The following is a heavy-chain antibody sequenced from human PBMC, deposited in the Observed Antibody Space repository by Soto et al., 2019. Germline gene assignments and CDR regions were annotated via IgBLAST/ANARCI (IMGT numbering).Heavy chain of an antibody. J-gene: IGHJ3*02. CDR3: AIDLYYYDSIGWLRDAFDI. V-gene: IGHV3-7*05. CDR2: IKQDGSEK. CDR1: ERKLSRYW. Sequence: SLSAAPCERKLSRYWMRSLHKNPKKGLEWFANIKQDGSEKYYVDSVKCLFTISRDNAKNSLYLQMNSLRAEDTAVYYCAIDLYYYDSIGWLRDAFDICGQGTTVTVSS. D-gene: IGHD3-22*01.